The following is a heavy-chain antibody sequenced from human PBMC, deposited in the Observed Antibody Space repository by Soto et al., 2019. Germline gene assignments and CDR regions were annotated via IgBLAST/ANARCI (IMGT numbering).Heavy chain of an antibody. CDR2: IYSGGST. J-gene: IGHJ1*01. CDR3: ARDRVESGYPEYFQN. Sequence: GSLRLSCEASWFTVSSNYVIGVLPSPWKGLEWVSVIYSGGSTYYADSVKGRFTISRDNSKNTLYLQMNSLRAEDTAVYYCARDRVESGYPEYFQNWGQGTLVTVSS. D-gene: IGHD3-22*01. CDR1: WFTVSSNY. V-gene: IGHV3-53*01.